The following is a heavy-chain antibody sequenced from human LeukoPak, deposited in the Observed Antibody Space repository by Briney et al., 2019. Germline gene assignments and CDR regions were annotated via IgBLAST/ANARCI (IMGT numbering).Heavy chain of an antibody. CDR2: INAYNGDT. CDR1: GYTFTNYG. Sequence: ASVKVSCKASGYTFTNYGVSWVRQAPGQELEWMGWINAYNGDTHYAQNLQGRLTMTTDTSTSTAFMELRSLRPDDTAVYYCARWGLVAPGTYYYYYMDVWGRGTTVTVSS. CDR3: ARWGLVAPGTYYYYYMDV. V-gene: IGHV1-18*01. J-gene: IGHJ6*03. D-gene: IGHD2-2*01.